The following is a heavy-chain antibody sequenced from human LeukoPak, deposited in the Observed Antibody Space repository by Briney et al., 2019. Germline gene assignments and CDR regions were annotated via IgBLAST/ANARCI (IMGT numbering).Heavy chain of an antibody. CDR1: GFTFSSYE. CDR2: ISNRGTTI. Sequence: GGSLRLSCAASGFTFSSYEMNWVRQAPGKGLEWVSYISNRGTTIYYTDSVKGRFTISRDNAKNSLYLQMNSLRAEDTAIYYCASYIRAPFDVWGQGTMVTASS. CDR3: ASYIRAPFDV. J-gene: IGHJ3*01. D-gene: IGHD3-10*01. V-gene: IGHV3-48*03.